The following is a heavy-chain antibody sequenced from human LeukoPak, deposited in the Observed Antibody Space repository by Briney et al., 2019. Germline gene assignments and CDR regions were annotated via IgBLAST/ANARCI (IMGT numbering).Heavy chain of an antibody. J-gene: IGHJ4*02. CDR1: GFTVSSNY. CDR3: AARPPIVVAGPFDY. CDR2: IYSGGST. Sequence: GGSLRLSCAASGFTVSSNYMTWVRQAPGKGLEWVSVIYSGGSTYYADSVKGRFTISRDNSKNTLYLQMNSLRVEDTAVYYCAARPPIVVAGPFDYWGQGTLVTVSS. D-gene: IGHD6-19*01. V-gene: IGHV3-66*01.